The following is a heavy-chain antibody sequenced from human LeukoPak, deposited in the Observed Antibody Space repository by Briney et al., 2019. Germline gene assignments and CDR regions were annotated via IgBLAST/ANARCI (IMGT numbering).Heavy chain of an antibody. D-gene: IGHD3-16*01. CDR3: ATDWFGAVNS. CDR2: IKSDGSGT. CDR1: GHIFRDSW. J-gene: IGHJ4*02. V-gene: IGHV3-74*01. Sequence: PGGSLRLSCAASAAFGHIFRDSWMHWVRQAPLKGLVGVSLIKSDGSGTIYADSVKGRFTISRDNAKNTLYLQMNSLRAEDTAVYFCATDWFGAVNSWGQGTLVTVSS.